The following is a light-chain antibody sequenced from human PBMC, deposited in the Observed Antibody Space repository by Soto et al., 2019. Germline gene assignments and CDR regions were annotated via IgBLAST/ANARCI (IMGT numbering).Light chain of an antibody. CDR2: EVS. V-gene: IGLV2-8*01. J-gene: IGLJ3*02. CDR3: SSFAGTNTWV. CDR1: SSDVGNYDF. Sequence: QSALTQPPSASGSPGQSITISCTGTSSDVGNYDFVSWHQHHPGKAPKLMIYEVSRRPSGVSDRFSGSKSGNTAYLTISGLQAEDEADYYCSSFAGTNTWVFGGGTKLTVL.